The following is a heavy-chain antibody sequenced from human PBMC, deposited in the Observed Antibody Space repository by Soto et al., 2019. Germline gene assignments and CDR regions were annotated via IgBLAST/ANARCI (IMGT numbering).Heavy chain of an antibody. J-gene: IGHJ4*02. CDR3: ARKSGRDCHSGGGCFSLDV. CDR1: GETLNSNP. CDR2: IVPLSDRT. V-gene: IGHV1-69*01. Sequence: QVQLVQSGAEVKKPGSSLKVSCKVFGETLNSNPIGWVRQAPGQGLEWVGGIVPLSDRTNYAQELEGRVTIPAAGSMSTVYMELSNLKSDDTAVYYCARKSGRDCHSGGGCFSLDVWGQGSLITVSS. D-gene: IGHD2-15*01.